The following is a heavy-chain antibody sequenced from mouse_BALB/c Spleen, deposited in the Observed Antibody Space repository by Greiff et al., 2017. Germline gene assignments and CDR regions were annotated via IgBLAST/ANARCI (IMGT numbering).Heavy chain of an antibody. V-gene: IGHV14-3*02. D-gene: IGHD2-4*01. CDR1: GFNIKDTY. CDR2: IDPANGNT. J-gene: IGHJ4*01. Sequence: VQLKQSGAELVKPGASVKLSCTASGFNIKDTYMHWVKQRPEQGLEWIGRIDPANGNTKYDPKFQGKATITADTSSNTAYLQLSSLTSEDTAVYYCARSITTPYAMDYWGQGTSVTVSS. CDR3: ARSITTPYAMDY.